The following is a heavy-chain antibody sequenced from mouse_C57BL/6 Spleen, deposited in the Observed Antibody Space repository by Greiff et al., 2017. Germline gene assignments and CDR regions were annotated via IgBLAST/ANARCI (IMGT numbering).Heavy chain of an antibody. D-gene: IGHD2-1*01. CDR2: IWSGGST. CDR1: GFSLTSYG. V-gene: IGHV2-2*01. Sequence: VNLVESGPGLVQPSQSLSITCTVSGFSLTSYGVHWVRQSPGKGLEWLGVIWSGGSTDYNAAFISRLSISKDNSKSQVFFKMNSLQADDTAIYYCARNGNYAFYYAMDYWGQGTSVTVSS. J-gene: IGHJ4*01. CDR3: ARNGNYAFYYAMDY.